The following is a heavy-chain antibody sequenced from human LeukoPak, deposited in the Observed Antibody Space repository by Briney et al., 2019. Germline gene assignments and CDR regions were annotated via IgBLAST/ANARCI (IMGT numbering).Heavy chain of an antibody. CDR2: IYYRGGT. J-gene: IGHJ4*02. CDR3: ATTTIHLGY. CDR1: SGSISSSNYY. V-gene: IGHV4-39*07. Sequence: SETLSLTCTVSSGSISSSNYYWGWIRQPPGKGLEWIGTIYYRGGTYYNPSLKSRVTISVDTSKNQFSLKLSSVTAADTAVYYCATTTIHLGYWGQGTLVTVSS. D-gene: IGHD1-26*01.